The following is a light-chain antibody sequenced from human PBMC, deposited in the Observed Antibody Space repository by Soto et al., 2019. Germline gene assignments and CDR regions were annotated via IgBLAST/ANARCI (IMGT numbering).Light chain of an antibody. V-gene: IGLV1-44*01. CDR3: AAWDASLNGYV. J-gene: IGLJ1*01. CDR1: SSNIGSKT. CDR2: NSY. Sequence: VLTQPPSASRTPGQRVTISCSGSSSNIGSKTVNWYQQLPGTVPKLLIYNSYQRPSGVPDRFSGSKSGTSASLAISGLQSEDEADYYCAAWDASLNGYVFGAGTKVTVL.